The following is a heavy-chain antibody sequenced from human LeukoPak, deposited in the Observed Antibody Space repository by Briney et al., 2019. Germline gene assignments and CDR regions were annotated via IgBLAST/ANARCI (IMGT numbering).Heavy chain of an antibody. CDR3: ARVRRAKRQNRYYFYYYMDV. J-gene: IGHJ6*03. V-gene: IGHV3-7*01. Sequence: GGSLRLSCAASGFTFNSYWMSWVRQAPGKGLEWVANIKQDGSEKYYVDSVKGRFTISRDNAKDSLYLQMNGLRAEDTAVHFCARVRRAKRQNRYYFYYYMDVWGKGTTVTVSS. D-gene: IGHD1-14*01. CDR2: IKQDGSEK. CDR1: GFTFNSYW.